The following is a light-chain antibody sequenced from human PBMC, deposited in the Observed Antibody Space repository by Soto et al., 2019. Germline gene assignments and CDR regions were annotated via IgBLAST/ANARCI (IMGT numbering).Light chain of an antibody. CDR1: SSYVGGYNY. J-gene: IGLJ1*01. V-gene: IGLV2-11*01. CDR3: CSYAGTYTYV. Sequence: QSVLTQPRSVSGSPGQSVTISCTGTSSYVGGYNYVSWYQQHPGKAPKLMIYDVSERPSGVPDRFSASKSGNTASLTISGLQAEDEADYYCCSYAGTYTYVFATGTKVTVL. CDR2: DVS.